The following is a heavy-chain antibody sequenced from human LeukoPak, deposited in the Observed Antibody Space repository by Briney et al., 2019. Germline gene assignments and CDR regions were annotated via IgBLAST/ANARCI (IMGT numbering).Heavy chain of an antibody. CDR1: GFTVSNNY. CDR2: IYSGGNT. Sequence: GGSLRLSCAASGFTVSNNYMSWVRQAPGKGLEWVSIIYSGGNTYYADSVKGRFTISRDNSQNTVYLQMNSMRAEDTAVYYCASALAAASHTSFDHWGQRTLVTVSS. V-gene: IGHV3-66*01. CDR3: ASALAAASHTSFDH. J-gene: IGHJ4*02. D-gene: IGHD6-13*01.